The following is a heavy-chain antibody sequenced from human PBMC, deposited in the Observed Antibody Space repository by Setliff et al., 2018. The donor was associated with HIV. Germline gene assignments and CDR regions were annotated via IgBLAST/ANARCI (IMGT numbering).Heavy chain of an antibody. CDR1: GATFGNHA. D-gene: IGHD6-19*01. J-gene: IGHJ6*03. V-gene: IGHV1-69*10. CDR3: ARALRRPVAGSVQYYYYMDV. CDR2: YIPTVHIT. Sequence: SVKVSCKASGATFGNHAVAWVRQAPGQGLEWLGGYIPTVHITRYAEKIQDRLTISADSSTNTAYMELRSLRSEDTAMYYCARALRRPVAGSVQYYYYMDVWGKGTTVTVSS.